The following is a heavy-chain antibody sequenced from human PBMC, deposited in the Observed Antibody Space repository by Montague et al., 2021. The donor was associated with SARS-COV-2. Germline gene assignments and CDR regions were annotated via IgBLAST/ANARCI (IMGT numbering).Heavy chain of an antibody. V-gene: IGHV4-31*03. CDR3: AGASGKKTIFGVVISYFDY. CDR1: GGSISSGGYY. Sequence: TLSLTCTVSGGSISSGGYYWSWIRQPPGKGLEWIGYIYYSGSTYYNPSLKSRVTISVDTSKNQFSLKLSSVTAAATAVYYCAGASGKKTIFGVVISYFDYWGQGTLVTVSS. CDR2: IYYSGST. D-gene: IGHD3-3*01. J-gene: IGHJ4*02.